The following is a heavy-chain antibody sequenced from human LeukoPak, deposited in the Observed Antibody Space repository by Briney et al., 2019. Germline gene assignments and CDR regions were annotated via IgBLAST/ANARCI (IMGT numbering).Heavy chain of an antibody. CDR3: ARHKPLRLGESYYFDY. Sequence: SQTLSLTCTVSGGSISSGSYYWSWIRQPAGKGLEWIGRIYTSGSTNYNPSLKSRVTISVDTSKNQFSLKLSSVTAADTAVYYCARHKPLRLGESYYFDYWGQGTLVTVSS. D-gene: IGHD3-16*01. J-gene: IGHJ4*02. V-gene: IGHV4-61*02. CDR2: IYTSGST. CDR1: GGSISSGSYY.